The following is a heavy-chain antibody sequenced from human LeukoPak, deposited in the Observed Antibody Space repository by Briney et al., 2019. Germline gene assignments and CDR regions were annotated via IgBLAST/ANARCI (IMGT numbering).Heavy chain of an antibody. CDR1: GGSFSGY. J-gene: IGHJ4*02. Sequence: SETLSLTCAVYGGSFSGYWSWIRQPPGKGLEWIGEINHSGSTNYNPSLKSRVTISVDTSKNQFSLKLSSVTAADTAVYYCARGFCSSTSCYYRGMKSRYYFDYWGQGTLVTVSS. CDR3: ARGFCSSTSCYYRGMKSRYYFDY. V-gene: IGHV4-34*01. D-gene: IGHD2-2*01. CDR2: INHSGST.